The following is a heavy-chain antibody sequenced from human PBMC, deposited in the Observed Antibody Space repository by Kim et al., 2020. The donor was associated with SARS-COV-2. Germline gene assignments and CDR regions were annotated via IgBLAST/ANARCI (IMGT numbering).Heavy chain of an antibody. J-gene: IGHJ6*01. CDR3: ARDEATVTMGEYYYYYYG. V-gene: IGHV3-30*04. D-gene: IGHD4-4*01. Sequence: GGSLRLSCAASGFTFSSYAMHWVRQAPGKGLEWVAVISYDGSNKYYADSVKGRFTISRDNSKNTLYLQMNSLRAEDTAVYYCARDEATVTMGEYYYYYYG. CDR1: GFTFSSYA. CDR2: ISYDGSNK.